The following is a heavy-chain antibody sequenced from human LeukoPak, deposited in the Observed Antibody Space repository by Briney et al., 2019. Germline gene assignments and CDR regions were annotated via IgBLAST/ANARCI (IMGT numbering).Heavy chain of an antibody. Sequence: SVKVSCKASGGTFSSYAISWVRQAPGRGLEWMGGIIPIFGTANYAQKFQGRVTITTDESTSTAYMELSSLRSEDTAVYYCASAVIGSSGPFDYWGQGTLVTVSS. D-gene: IGHD6-6*01. J-gene: IGHJ4*02. CDR2: IIPIFGTA. V-gene: IGHV1-69*05. CDR3: ASAVIGSSGPFDY. CDR1: GGTFSSYA.